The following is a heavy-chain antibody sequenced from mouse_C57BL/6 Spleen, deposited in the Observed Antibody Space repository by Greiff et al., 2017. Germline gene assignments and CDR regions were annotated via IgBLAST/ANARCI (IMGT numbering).Heavy chain of an antibody. CDR1: GYSFTGYY. Sequence: VQLQQSGPELVKPGASVKISCKASGYSFTGYYMNWVKHSPEKSLEWIGEINPSTGGTTYNQKVKAKATLTVDKSSSTAYMQLKSLTSEDSAVDYCARRAYYDYGYYYAMDYWGQGTSVTVSS. CDR2: INPSTGGT. J-gene: IGHJ4*01. V-gene: IGHV1-42*01. CDR3: ARRAYYDYGYYYAMDY. D-gene: IGHD2-4*01.